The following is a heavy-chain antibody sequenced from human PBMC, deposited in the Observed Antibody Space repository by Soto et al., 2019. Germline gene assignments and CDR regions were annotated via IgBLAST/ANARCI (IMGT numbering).Heavy chain of an antibody. Sequence: QPGGSLRLSCAASGFTFSSYAMHWVRQAPGKGLEWVAVISYDGSNKYYADSVKGRFTISRDNSKNTLYLQMNSLRAEDTAVYYCAREKKGFDYWGQGTLVTVSS. V-gene: IGHV3-30-3*01. CDR2: ISYDGSNK. CDR3: AREKKGFDY. J-gene: IGHJ4*02. CDR1: GFTFSSYA.